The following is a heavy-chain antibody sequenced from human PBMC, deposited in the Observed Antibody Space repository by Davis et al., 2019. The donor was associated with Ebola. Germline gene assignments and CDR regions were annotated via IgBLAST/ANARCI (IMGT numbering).Heavy chain of an antibody. Sequence: AASVKVSCKASGYTFTSYAMHWVRQAPGQRLEWMGWINAGNGNTKYSQKFQGRVTITRDTSASTAYMELSSLRSEDTAVYYCAAPNYYDSSGYYAFDYWGQGTLVTVSS. V-gene: IGHV1-3*01. J-gene: IGHJ4*02. D-gene: IGHD3-22*01. CDR1: GYTFTSYA. CDR2: INAGNGNT. CDR3: AAPNYYDSSGYYAFDY.